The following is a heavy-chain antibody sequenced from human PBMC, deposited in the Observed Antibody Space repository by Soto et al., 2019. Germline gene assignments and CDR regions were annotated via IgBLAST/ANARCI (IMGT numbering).Heavy chain of an antibody. J-gene: IGHJ3*02. CDR3: THRAVVVPRVGAFDI. Sequence: GGSLRLSCAASGFTFSNAWMSWVRQAPGMGLEWVGRIKSKTDGGTTDYAAPVKGRFTISRDDSKNTLYLQMNSLKTEDTAVYYCTHRAVVVPRVGAFDIWGQGTMVTVS. D-gene: IGHD2-2*01. V-gene: IGHV3-15*01. CDR1: GFTFSNAW. CDR2: IKSKTDGGTT.